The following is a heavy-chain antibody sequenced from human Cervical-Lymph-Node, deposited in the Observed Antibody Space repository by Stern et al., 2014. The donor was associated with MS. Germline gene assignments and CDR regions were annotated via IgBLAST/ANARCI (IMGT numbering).Heavy chain of an antibody. CDR3: ARGGGDNWFDS. Sequence: QLVQSGAEVKKLGSSVKVSCKSSGGISWVRQAPGQGLEWMGGGIPVIGISNSAQKFQGRITITADTSTNTTYLQLRSLTSDATAVFYCARGGGDNWFDSWGQGTLVTVSS. V-gene: IGHV1-69*17. J-gene: IGHJ5*01. CDR1: GG. D-gene: IGHD3-16*01. CDR2: GIPVIGIS.